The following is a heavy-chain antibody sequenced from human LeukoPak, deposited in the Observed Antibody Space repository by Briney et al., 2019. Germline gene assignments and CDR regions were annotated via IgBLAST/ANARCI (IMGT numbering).Heavy chain of an antibody. V-gene: IGHV4-34*01. CDR1: GGSFSGYY. CDR3: ARARDSSGWPYFGY. Sequence: SETLSLTCAVYGGSFSGYYWSWIRQPPGKGLEWIGEINHSGSTNYNPSLKSRVTISVDTSKNQFSLKLSSVTAADTAVYYCARARDSSGWPYFGYWGQGTLVTVSS. D-gene: IGHD6-19*01. J-gene: IGHJ4*02. CDR2: INHSGST.